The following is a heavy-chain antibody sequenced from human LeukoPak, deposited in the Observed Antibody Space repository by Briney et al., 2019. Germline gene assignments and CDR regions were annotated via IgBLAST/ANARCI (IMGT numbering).Heavy chain of an antibody. D-gene: IGHD3-9*01. CDR1: GFTFDDYA. V-gene: IGHV3-9*03. J-gene: IGHJ6*03. CDR3: AKEGRDYDILTGYYYYYMDV. Sequence: PGGSLRLSCAASGFTFDDYAMHWVRQAPGKGLVWVSGISWNSGGIGYADSVKGRFTISRDNAKNSLYLQMNSLRAEDMALYYCAKEGRDYDILTGYYYYYMDVWGKGTTVTVSS. CDR2: ISWNSGGI.